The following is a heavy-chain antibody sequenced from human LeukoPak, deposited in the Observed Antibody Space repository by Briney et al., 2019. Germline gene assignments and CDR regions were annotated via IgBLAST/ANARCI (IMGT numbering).Heavy chain of an antibody. CDR3: ARDDRDCGVTLS. D-gene: IGHD3-16*01. CDR1: GYTFTGYY. Sequence: ASVKVSCKASGYTFTGYYMHWVRQAPGQGLEWMGWINPNNGDTNYAQKFLGRVTMTRDTSISTAYMELNRLRSDDTAVYYCARDDRDCGVTLSWGQGTVVTVSS. CDR2: INPNNGDT. V-gene: IGHV1-2*02. J-gene: IGHJ3*01.